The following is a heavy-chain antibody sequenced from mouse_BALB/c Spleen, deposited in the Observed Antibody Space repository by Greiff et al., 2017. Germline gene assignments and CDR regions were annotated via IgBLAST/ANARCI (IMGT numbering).Heavy chain of an antibody. CDR1: GFNIKDTY. J-gene: IGHJ3*01. Sequence: EVKLMESGAELVKPGASVKLSCTASGFNIKDTYMHWVKQRPEQGLEWIGRIDPANGNTKYDPKFQGKATITADTSSNTAYLQLSSLTSEDTAVYYCAPELTGAWFAYWGQGTLVTVSA. CDR3: APELTGAWFAY. CDR2: IDPANGNT. D-gene: IGHD4-1*01. V-gene: IGHV14-3*02.